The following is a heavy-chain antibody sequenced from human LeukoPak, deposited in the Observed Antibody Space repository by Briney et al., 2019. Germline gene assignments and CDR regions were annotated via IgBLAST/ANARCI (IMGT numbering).Heavy chain of an antibody. CDR1: GFTFSSYW. J-gene: IGHJ4*02. CDR3: VRASRGSDY. Sequence: GGSLRLSCAASGFTFSSYWMTWVRQAPGRGLECAANIKEDGSDKYYVDSVKGRFTISRDNAKNSMYLQMNSLGAEDTAVYYCVRASRGSDYWGQGTLVTVSS. D-gene: IGHD6-19*01. CDR2: IKEDGSDK. V-gene: IGHV3-7*01.